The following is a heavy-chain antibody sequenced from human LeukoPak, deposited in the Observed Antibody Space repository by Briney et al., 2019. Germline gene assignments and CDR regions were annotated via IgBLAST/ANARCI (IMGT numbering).Heavy chain of an antibody. J-gene: IGHJ6*03. D-gene: IGHD6-19*01. Sequence: GRSLRLSCAASRFTFSSYGMHWVRQAPGKGLEWVAVISFDGRNKYYADSVKGRFTISRDNSKNTLFLQMNSLRAEEKALYYCAKDWAVATFLYYYMDVWGQGTTVTVS. CDR1: RFTFSSYG. V-gene: IGHV3-30*18. CDR2: ISFDGRNK. CDR3: AKDWAVATFLYYYMDV.